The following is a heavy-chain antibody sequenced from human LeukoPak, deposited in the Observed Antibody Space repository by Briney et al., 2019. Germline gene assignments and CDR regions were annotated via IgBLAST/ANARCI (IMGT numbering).Heavy chain of an antibody. CDR1: GGSISSYY. CDR3: ARDMEWFGENDAFDI. J-gene: IGHJ3*02. Sequence: SETLSLTCAVYGGSISSYYWSWIRQPAGKGLEWIGRIYTSGSTNYNPSLKSRVTMSVDTSKNQFSLKLSSVTAADTAVYYCARDMEWFGENDAFDIWGQGTMVTVSS. D-gene: IGHD3-10*01. V-gene: IGHV4-4*07. CDR2: IYTSGST.